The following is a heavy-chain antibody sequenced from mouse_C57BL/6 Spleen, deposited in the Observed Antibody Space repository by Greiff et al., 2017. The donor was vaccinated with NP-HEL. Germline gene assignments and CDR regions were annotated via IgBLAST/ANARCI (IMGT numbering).Heavy chain of an antibody. CDR3: VRSFITTVVANWYFDV. V-gene: IGHV1-9*01. J-gene: IGHJ1*03. D-gene: IGHD1-1*01. Sequence: QVQLQQSGAELMKPGASVKLSCKATGYTFTGYWIEWVKQRPGHGLEWIGEILPGSGSTNYNEKFKGKATFTEDTSSNTAYMQLSSLTTEDSAIYYCVRSFITTVVANWYFDVWGTGTTVTVSS. CDR2: ILPGSGST. CDR1: GYTFTGYW.